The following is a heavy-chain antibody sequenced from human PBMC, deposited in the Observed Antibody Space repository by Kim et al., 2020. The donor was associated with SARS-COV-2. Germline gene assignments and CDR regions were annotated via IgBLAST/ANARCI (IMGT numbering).Heavy chain of an antibody. J-gene: IGHJ6*02. CDR2: IDWDDDK. CDR3: ARITYYYGSGIYYVMDV. D-gene: IGHD3-10*01. Sequence: SGPTLVNPTQTLTLTCTFSGFSLSSRGMCVSWIRQPPGKALEWLALIDWDDDKYYSTSLKTRLTISKDTSKNQVVLTMTNMDPVDTATYYCARITYYYGSGIYYVMDVWGQGTTVTVSS. V-gene: IGHV2-70*01. CDR1: GFSLSSRGMC.